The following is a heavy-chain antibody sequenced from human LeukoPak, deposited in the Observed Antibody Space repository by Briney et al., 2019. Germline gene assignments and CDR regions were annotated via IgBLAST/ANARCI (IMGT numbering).Heavy chain of an antibody. J-gene: IGHJ4*02. D-gene: IGHD2-15*01. V-gene: IGHV3-30*04. Sequence: QPGGSLRLSCAASGLTFDLYAMHWVRQAPGRGLEWVAVMSYYGSNKYYADSVKGRFTISRDNSQNTLHLQMSSLRVADTAVYYCARDQVQLCSSGSCYVIDNWGPGTLVAVSS. CDR1: GLTFDLYA. CDR2: MSYYGSNK. CDR3: ARDQVQLCSSGSCYVIDN.